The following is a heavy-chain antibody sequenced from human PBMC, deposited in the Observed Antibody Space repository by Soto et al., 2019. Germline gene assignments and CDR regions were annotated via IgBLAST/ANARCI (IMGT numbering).Heavy chain of an antibody. CDR3: ARDDRIVVVPAATFDVSSGMDV. Sequence: GGSLSLSCAASGYTFSDYYMSWIRQAPGKGLEWVSVISYDGSNKYYADSVKGRFTISRDNSKNTLYLQMNSLRAEDTAVYYCARDDRIVVVPAATFDVSSGMDVWGQGTTVTVSS. D-gene: IGHD2-2*01. CDR1: GYTFSDYY. CDR2: ISYDGSNK. V-gene: IGHV3-30-3*01. J-gene: IGHJ6*02.